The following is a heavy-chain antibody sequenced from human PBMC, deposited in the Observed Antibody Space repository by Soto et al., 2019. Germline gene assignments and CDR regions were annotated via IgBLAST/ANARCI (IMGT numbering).Heavy chain of an antibody. CDR3: ARDSRSTVTMFDY. V-gene: IGHV4-59*01. CDR1: GGSISGSY. D-gene: IGHD4-17*01. J-gene: IGHJ4*02. CDR2: IYYSGST. Sequence: QVQLQESGPGLVKPSETLSLTCTVSGGSISGSYWSWIRQPPGKGLEWIGYIYYSGSTNYNPSLESRVTISVDTSKNQFSLKLSSVTDADTAVYFCARDSRSTVTMFDYWGQGTLVTVSS.